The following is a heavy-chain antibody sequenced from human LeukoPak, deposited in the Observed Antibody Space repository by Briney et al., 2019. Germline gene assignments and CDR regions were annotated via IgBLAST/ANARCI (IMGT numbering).Heavy chain of an antibody. CDR3: ARATPAGDYPPGGSFQH. Sequence: GASVKVSCKASGYTFTSYYMHWVRQAPGQGLEWMGIINPSGGSTSYAQKFQGRVTMTRDTSTSTVYMELSSLRSEDTAVYYCARATPAGDYPPGGSFQHWGQGTLVTVS. V-gene: IGHV1-46*01. CDR2: INPSGGST. CDR1: GYTFTSYY. J-gene: IGHJ1*01. D-gene: IGHD4-17*01.